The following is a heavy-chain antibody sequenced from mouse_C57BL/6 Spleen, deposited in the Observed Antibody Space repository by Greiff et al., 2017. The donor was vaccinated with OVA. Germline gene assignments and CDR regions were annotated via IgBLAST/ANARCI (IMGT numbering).Heavy chain of an antibody. CDR1: GYTFTSYW. D-gene: IGHD1-1*01. CDR3: AIPAYYCSRGYAMDY. J-gene: IGHJ4*01. CDR2: IHPSDSDP. V-gene: IGHV1-74*01. Sequence: QVQLQQPGAELVKPGASVKVSCKASGYTFTSYWMHWVKQRPGQGLEWIGRIHPSDSDPNSNQKFKGKATLTVDKSSSTAYMQLSSLTSEDSAVYYCAIPAYYCSRGYAMDYWGQGTSVTVSS.